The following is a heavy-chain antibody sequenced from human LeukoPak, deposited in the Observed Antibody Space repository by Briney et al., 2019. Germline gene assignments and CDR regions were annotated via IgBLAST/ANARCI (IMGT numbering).Heavy chain of an antibody. D-gene: IGHD6-19*01. J-gene: IGHJ4*02. V-gene: IGHV4-39*01. Sequence: SETLSLTCTVSGGSISSSSYYWGWIRQPPGKGLEWIGSIYYSGSTYYNPSLKSRDTISVDTSKNQFSLKLSSVTAADTAVYYCARHNNRVAGANDYWGQGTLVTVSS. CDR3: ARHNNRVAGANDY. CDR2: IYYSGST. CDR1: GGSISSSSYY.